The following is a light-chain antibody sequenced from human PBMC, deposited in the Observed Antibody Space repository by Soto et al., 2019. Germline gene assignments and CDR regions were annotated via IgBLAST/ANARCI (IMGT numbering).Light chain of an antibody. CDR3: QQYNTWPRT. Sequence: IVMTQSPATLSVSPGERATLSCRASQSVSSNLAWYQQKPGQAPRLLIYGASTRATGIPARFSGGGSGTEFTLTISSLQSEDFAIYFCQQYNTWPRTFGEGTKVDIK. V-gene: IGKV3-15*01. J-gene: IGKJ1*01. CDR2: GAS. CDR1: QSVSSN.